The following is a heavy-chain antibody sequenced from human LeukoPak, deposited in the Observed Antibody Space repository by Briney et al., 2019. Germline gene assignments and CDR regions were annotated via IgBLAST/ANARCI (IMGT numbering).Heavy chain of an antibody. V-gene: IGHV3-48*03. J-gene: IGHJ5*02. Sequence: GGSLRLSCAASGFTFSSYEMNWVRQAPGKGLEWVSYISSSGSTIYYADSVKGRFTISRDNAKNSLYLQMNSLRAEDTAVYYCARVFGYYDSSGSRAWFDPWGQGTLVTVSS. CDR3: ARVFGYYDSSGSRAWFDP. CDR2: ISSSGSTI. D-gene: IGHD3-22*01. CDR1: GFTFSSYE.